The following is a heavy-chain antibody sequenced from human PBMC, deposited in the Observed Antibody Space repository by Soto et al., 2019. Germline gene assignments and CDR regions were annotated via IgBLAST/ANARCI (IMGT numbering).Heavy chain of an antibody. J-gene: IGHJ4*02. CDR1: GFTFSSYA. CDR2: ISYDGSNK. CDR3: ASVWIQPN. Sequence: GGSLRLSCAASGFTFSSYAMHWVRQAPGKGLEWVAVISYDGSNKYYADSVKGRFTISRDNSKNTLYLQMNSLRAEDTAVYYCASVWIQPNWGQGTLVTVSS. D-gene: IGHD5-18*01. V-gene: IGHV3-30-3*01.